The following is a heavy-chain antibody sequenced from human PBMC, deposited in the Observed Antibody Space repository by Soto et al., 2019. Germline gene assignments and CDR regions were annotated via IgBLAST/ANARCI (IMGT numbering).Heavy chain of an antibody. Sequence: GGSLRLSCAASGFTFSSYWMHWVRQAPGKGLVWVAHINTDGSNTAYADSVKGRFTISRDNAKNTLYLQMNSLSAEDTAVYSCVREAPFDYWGQGTLVTVSS. V-gene: IGHV3-74*03. CDR3: VREAPFDY. J-gene: IGHJ4*02. CDR2: INTDGSNT. CDR1: GFTFSSYW.